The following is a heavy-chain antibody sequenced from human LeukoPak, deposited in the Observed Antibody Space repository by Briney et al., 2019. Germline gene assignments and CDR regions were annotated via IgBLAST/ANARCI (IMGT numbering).Heavy chain of an antibody. CDR1: GFTFSNYW. J-gene: IGHJ4*02. D-gene: IGHD3/OR15-3a*01. CDR2: IKQDGSEK. Sequence: GGSLRLSCAASGFTFSNYWMTWVRQAPGKGLEWVANIKQDGSEKYYVDSVKGRFTISRENAKNSMYLQMNSLRAEDTAVYYCARDLGLGDDYWGQGTLVTVSS. CDR3: ARDLGLGDDY. V-gene: IGHV3-7*03.